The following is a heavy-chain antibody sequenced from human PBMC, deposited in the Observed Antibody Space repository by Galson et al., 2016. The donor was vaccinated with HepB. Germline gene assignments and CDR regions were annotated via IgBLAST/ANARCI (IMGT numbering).Heavy chain of an antibody. Sequence: SLRLSCAASGFTFSSYAMHWVRQAPGKGLEWVAVISYDGSNKYYADTVKGRFTISRDNSKNTLYLKMNSLRTEDTAVYCCARTLYDYVLGSYRYPQDYWGQGTLVTVSS. CDR3: ARTLYDYVLGSYRYPQDY. CDR1: GFTFSSYA. J-gene: IGHJ4*02. V-gene: IGHV3-30-3*01. CDR2: ISYDGSNK. D-gene: IGHD3-16*02.